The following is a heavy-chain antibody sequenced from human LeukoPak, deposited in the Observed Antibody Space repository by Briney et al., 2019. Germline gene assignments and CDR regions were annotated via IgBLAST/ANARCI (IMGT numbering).Heavy chain of an antibody. D-gene: IGHD6-13*01. CDR3: AGPLSSNVGLLNS. CDR2: IWYDGSNK. V-gene: IGHV3-33*01. CDR1: GFAFSSYG. J-gene: IGHJ4*02. Sequence: GGSLRLSCAASGFAFSSYGMHWVRQAPGKGLEWVAVIWYDGSNKYYADSVKGRFTISRDNSKNTLYLQMNSLRAEDTAVYYCAGPLSSNVGLLNSWGQGTLVTVSS.